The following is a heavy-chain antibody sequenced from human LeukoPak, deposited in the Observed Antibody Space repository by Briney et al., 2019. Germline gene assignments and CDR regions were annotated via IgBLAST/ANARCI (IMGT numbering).Heavy chain of an antibody. D-gene: IGHD5-12*01. J-gene: IGHJ4*02. Sequence: GFLRLSCAASGFTVSSNYMSWVRQAPGKGLDWVSVIYSGGNTYYADSVKGRFTISRDNSKNTLYLQMNSLRAEDTAVYYCARRVATDFYFDHWGQGTLVTVSS. CDR1: GFTVSSNY. CDR3: ARRVATDFYFDH. CDR2: IYSGGNT. V-gene: IGHV3-66*04.